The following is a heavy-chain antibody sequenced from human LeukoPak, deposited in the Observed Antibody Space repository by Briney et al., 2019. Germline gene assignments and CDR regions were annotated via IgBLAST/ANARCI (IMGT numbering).Heavy chain of an antibody. D-gene: IGHD4-11*01. CDR1: GFTFSSYW. J-gene: IGHJ4*02. V-gene: IGHV3-74*01. Sequence: PGGSLRLSCAASGFTFSSYWMHWVRQAPGKGLVWVSHINSDGSSTNYADSVKGRFTISRDNAKNTLYLQMNSLRAEDTAVYYCARVWMTTVKPFDHWGQGTLVTVSS. CDR3: ARVWMTTVKPFDH. CDR2: INSDGSST.